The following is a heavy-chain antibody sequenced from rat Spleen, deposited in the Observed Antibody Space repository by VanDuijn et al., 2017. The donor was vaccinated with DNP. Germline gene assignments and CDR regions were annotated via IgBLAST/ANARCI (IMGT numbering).Heavy chain of an antibody. CDR2: ISTSGGST. V-gene: IGHV5-27*01. CDR3: TTDRGRY. Sequence: EVQLVESGGGLVQPGRSLKLSCAASGITFSDYNMAWVRQAPKKGLEWVATISTSGGSTYYRDSVKGRFTISRDNAKSTLYLQMDSLRSEDTATYYCTTDRGRYWGQGVMVTVSS. J-gene: IGHJ2*01. CDR1: GITFSDYN. D-gene: IGHD4-3*01.